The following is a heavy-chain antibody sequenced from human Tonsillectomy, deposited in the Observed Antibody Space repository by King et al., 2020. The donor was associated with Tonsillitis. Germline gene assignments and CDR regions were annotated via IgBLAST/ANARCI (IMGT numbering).Heavy chain of an antibody. D-gene: IGHD3-22*01. J-gene: IGHJ1*01. Sequence: VQLQQSGPGLVKPSQTLSLTCAISGDSVSSNSAAWNWIRQSPSRGLEWLGRTYFSSKWYTNYAVSVKSRITINADTSKNQFSLQLNSVTPEDTAVYYCAREYSYHSSDWYFQHWGQGTLVTVSS. CDR1: GDSVSSNSAA. CDR2: TYFSSKWYT. V-gene: IGHV6-1*01. CDR3: AREYSYHSSDWYFQH.